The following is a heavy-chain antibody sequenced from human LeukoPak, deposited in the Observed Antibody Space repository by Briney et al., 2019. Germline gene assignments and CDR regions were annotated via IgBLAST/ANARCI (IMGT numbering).Heavy chain of an antibody. CDR1: GGTFSSYA. D-gene: IGHD3-22*01. Sequence: SVKVSCKASGGTFSSYAITWVRQAPGQGLEWMGRIIPIFGTANYAQKFQGRVTITTDESTSTVYMELSSLRSEDTALYYCARAYYYDSSAYYPGGDYWGQGTLVTVSS. J-gene: IGHJ4*02. CDR2: IIPIFGTA. V-gene: IGHV1-69*05. CDR3: ARAYYYDSSAYYPGGDY.